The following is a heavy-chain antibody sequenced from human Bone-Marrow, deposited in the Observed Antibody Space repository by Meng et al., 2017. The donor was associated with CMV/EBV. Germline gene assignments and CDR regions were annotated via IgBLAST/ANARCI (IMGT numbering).Heavy chain of an antibody. V-gene: IGHV3-21*01. J-gene: IGHJ2*01. CDR1: GFTVSNNY. CDR2: ISSSSSYI. CDR3: ARGSTAIGYWDFDL. Sequence: GESLKISCAASGFTVSNNYMSWVRQAPGKGLEWVSSISSSSSYIYYADSVKGRFTISRDNAKNSLYLQMNSLRAEDTAVYYCARGSTAIGYWDFDLWGRGTLVTVSS. D-gene: IGHD5-18*01.